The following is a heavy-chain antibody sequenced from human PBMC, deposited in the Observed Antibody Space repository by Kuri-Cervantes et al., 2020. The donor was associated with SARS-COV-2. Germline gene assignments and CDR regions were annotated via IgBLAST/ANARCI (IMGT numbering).Heavy chain of an antibody. CDR3: ASLLLWQQFAH. D-gene: IGHD5-24*01. CDR2: ICHNGNT. J-gene: IGHJ4*02. V-gene: IGHV4-4*02. CDR1: GDSMNNGNW. Sequence: GSLRLSCDVSGDSMNNGNWWTWVRQTPGKGLEWIGEICHNGNTNYNPSLKSRVTISVDESKNQFSLKLNSVTAADTAVYYCASLLLWQQFAHWGQGILVTVSS.